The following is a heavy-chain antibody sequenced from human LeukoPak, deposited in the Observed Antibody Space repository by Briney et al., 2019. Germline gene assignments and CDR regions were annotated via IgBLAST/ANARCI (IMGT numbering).Heavy chain of an antibody. V-gene: IGHV3-23*01. CDR3: AKDNVSSGWYIGVFDY. CDR1: GFTFSSYA. D-gene: IGHD6-19*01. J-gene: IGHJ4*02. Sequence: GGSLRLSRAASGFTFSSYAMSWVRQAPGKGLEWVSAISGSGGSTYYADSVKGRFTISRDNSKNTLYPQMNSLRVEDTAVYYCAKDNVSSGWYIGVFDYWGQGTLVTASS. CDR2: ISGSGGST.